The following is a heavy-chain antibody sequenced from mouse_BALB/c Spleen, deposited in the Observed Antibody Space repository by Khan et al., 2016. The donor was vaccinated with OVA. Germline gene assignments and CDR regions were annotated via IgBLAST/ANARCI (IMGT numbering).Heavy chain of an antibody. CDR1: GYIFIDYV. D-gene: IGHD1-1*01. J-gene: IGHJ3*01. CDR2: RYPGSGRT. V-gene: IGHV1-77*01. Sequence: QVQLKQSGPELMKPGASVKMSCKASGYIFIDYVISWVKQRTGQGREWIGERYPGSGRTYYNESFKGKATLTADKSSNTAYMQPSSLTSEDSAVYCCARSYAGAWFAYWGQGAPVTVSA. CDR3: ARSYAGAWFAY.